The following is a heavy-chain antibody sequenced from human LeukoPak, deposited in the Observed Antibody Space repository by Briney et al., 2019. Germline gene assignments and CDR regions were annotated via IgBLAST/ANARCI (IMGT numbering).Heavy chain of an antibody. J-gene: IGHJ4*02. CDR1: GFTFSSHG. CDR3: ARWGNPKILDQ. CDR2: IWYDGSNK. V-gene: IGHV3-33*01. Sequence: PGRSLRLSCAASGFTFSSHGMHWVRQAPGKGLEWVAVIWYDGSNKYYADSVKGRFTISRDNSKNTLYLQMNSLRVEDTAVYYYARWGNPKILDQWGQGILVTVSS. D-gene: IGHD3-3*01.